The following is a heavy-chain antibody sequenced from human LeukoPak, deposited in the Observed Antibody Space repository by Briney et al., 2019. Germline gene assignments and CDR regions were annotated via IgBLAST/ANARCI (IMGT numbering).Heavy chain of an antibody. J-gene: IGHJ4*02. CDR2: ITWSSTTI. D-gene: IGHD4-17*01. CDR1: GFSFSSYS. V-gene: IGHV3-48*04. Sequence: QPGGSLRLSCAASGFSFSSYSMNWVRQAPGKGLEWVSYITWSSTTIYYADSVKGRFTISRDNAKNSLYLQMNSLRAEDTAVYYCARMAPTGPQEDYWGQGTLVTDSS. CDR3: ARMAPTGPQEDY.